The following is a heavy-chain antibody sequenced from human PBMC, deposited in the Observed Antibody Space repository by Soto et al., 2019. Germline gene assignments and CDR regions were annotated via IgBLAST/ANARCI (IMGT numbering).Heavy chain of an antibody. CDR1: GYTFTSYE. V-gene: IGHV1-8*01. CDR3: ARGQRWGVAVAGGGDY. D-gene: IGHD6-19*01. CDR2: MNPNSGTT. J-gene: IGHJ4*02. Sequence: QVQLVQSGAEVKKPGASVKVSCKASGYTFTSYEVNWVRQAIGEGLEWMGWMNPNSGTTGYTQKFQGRVSMTRDTSIRTACMELSRLTSEDTAGYYCARGQRWGVAVAGGGDYWGQGTLVSVSS.